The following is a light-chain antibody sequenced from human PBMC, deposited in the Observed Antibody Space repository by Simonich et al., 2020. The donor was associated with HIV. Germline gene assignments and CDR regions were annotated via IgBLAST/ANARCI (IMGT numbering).Light chain of an antibody. J-gene: IGKJ2*01. V-gene: IGKV3-15*01. CDR1: QSVSSN. Sequence: EIVMTQSPATLSVSPGERATLSCRASQSVSSNLAWYQQKPGQAPRLLIYGASTRATGIPARFSGSGSETEFTLIISTMQSEDFAVYYCQQYNSYSYTFGQGTKLEIK. CDR3: QQYNSYSYT. CDR2: GAS.